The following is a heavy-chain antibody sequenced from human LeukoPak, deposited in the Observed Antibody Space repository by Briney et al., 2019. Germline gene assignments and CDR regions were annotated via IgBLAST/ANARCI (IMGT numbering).Heavy chain of an antibody. CDR2: ISTSSSYI. J-gene: IGHJ6*03. CDR3: ARAAIAAARIYYYMDV. V-gene: IGHV3-21*01. D-gene: IGHD6-13*01. Sequence: GGSLRLSCAASGFTLSNHAMIWVRQAPGKGLEWVSFISTSSSYIHNADSVKGRFTISRDNAENSLYLQMNSLRAEDTAVYYCARAAIAAARIYYYMDVWGKGTTVTVSS. CDR1: GFTLSNHA.